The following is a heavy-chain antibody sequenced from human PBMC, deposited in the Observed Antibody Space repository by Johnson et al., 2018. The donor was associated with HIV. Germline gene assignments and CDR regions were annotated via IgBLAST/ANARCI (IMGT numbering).Heavy chain of an antibody. D-gene: IGHD6-13*01. CDR1: GFAFSSYA. V-gene: IGHV3-30*04. J-gene: IGHJ3*01. Sequence: QVQLVESGGGVVQPGTSLRLSCTASGFAFSSYALHWVRQAPGKGLEWVAVISYDGRDAYYADSVKGRFTSSRDNSKNTLYLQMNSLRAEDTSVYYCAKDFGSSSWHAFDVWGQGTMVTVSS. CDR2: ISYDGRDA. CDR3: AKDFGSSSWHAFDV.